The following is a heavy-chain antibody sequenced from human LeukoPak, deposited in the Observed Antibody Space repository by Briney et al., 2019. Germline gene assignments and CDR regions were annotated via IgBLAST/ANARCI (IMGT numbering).Heavy chain of an antibody. V-gene: IGHV3-21*01. CDR1: GFTFSSYS. D-gene: IGHD2-15*01. CDR3: ARAPGYCSGGSCFYYYYMDV. CDR2: ISGSSSYI. Sequence: PGGSLRLSCAASGFTFSSYSMNWVRQAPGKGLEWVSSISGSSSYIYYADSVKGRFTISRDNAKNSLYLQTNSLRAEDTAVYYCARAPGYCSGGSCFYYYYMDVWGKGTTVTVSS. J-gene: IGHJ6*03.